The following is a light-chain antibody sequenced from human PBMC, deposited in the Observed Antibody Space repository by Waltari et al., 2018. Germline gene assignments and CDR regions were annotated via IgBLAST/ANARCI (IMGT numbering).Light chain of an antibody. CDR1: QSISSY. V-gene: IGKV1-39*01. CDR3: QQSYSTPDT. CDR2: AAS. J-gene: IGKJ2*01. Sequence: DIQMTQSPSSLSASVGDRVTIPCRASQSISSYLNWYQQKPGKAPKLLIYAASSLQSGVPSRFSGSGSGTEFTLTISSLQPEDFATYYCQQSYSTPDTCGQGTKLEIK.